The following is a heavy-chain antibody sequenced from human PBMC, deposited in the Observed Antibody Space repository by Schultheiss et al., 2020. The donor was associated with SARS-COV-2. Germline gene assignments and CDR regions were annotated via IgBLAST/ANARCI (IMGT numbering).Heavy chain of an antibody. J-gene: IGHJ3*02. CDR1: GFTFSSYA. V-gene: IGHV3-15*01. CDR3: AKDLRSGVTTYDAFDI. D-gene: IGHD4-17*01. Sequence: GGSLRLSCAASGFTFSSYAMHWVRQAPGKGLEWVGRIKSKTDGGTTDYAAPVKGRFTISRDDSKNTLYLQMNSLRAEDTAVYYCAKDLRSGVTTYDAFDIWGQGTMVTVSS. CDR2: IKSKTDGGTT.